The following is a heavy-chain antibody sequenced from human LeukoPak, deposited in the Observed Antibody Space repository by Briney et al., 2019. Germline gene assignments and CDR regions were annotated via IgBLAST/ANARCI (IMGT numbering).Heavy chain of an antibody. CDR2: ISYTGST. CDR1: GGSLGRYY. D-gene: IGHD5-18*01. V-gene: IGHV4-59*01. Sequence: SETLSLTCTVSGGSLGRYYWSWIRQSPGKGLEWIGFISYTGSTDYYPSLKSRVTISLDTSKNQFSLNLSSVTAADTAVYYCARAPERWYSYGSYTYYYMDVWGKGTTVTVSS. J-gene: IGHJ6*03. CDR3: ARAPERWYSYGSYTYYYMDV.